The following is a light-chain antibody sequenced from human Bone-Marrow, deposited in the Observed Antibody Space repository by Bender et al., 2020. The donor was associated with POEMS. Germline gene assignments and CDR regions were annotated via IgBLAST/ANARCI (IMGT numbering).Light chain of an antibody. J-gene: IGLJ3*02. CDR3: CSYAGGTTWM. CDR1: ANDVGTYNL. Sequence: QSALTQPASVSGSPGQSITISCIGTANDVGTYNLVSWYQQHPGKAPKLVISDGTKRPSGLSSRFTGSKSGNTASLTISGLQPDDEADYYCCSYAGGTTWMFGGGTKLTVL. V-gene: IGLV2-23*01. CDR2: DGT.